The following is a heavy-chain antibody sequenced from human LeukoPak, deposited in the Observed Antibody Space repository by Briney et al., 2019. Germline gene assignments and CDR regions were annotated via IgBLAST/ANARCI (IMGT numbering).Heavy chain of an antibody. D-gene: IGHD2-2*01. CDR2: IKTDGSST. V-gene: IGHV3-74*01. CDR1: GFTFGDYA. CDR3: GRGFAVVPAGLMDV. Sequence: GGSLRLSCTASGFTFGDYAMSWVRQTPGKGLMWVSRIKTDGSSTTYADSVKGRFTISRDNAKNTLYLQMNSLRVDDTAVYYCGRGFAVVPAGLMDVWGKGTTVTVSS. J-gene: IGHJ6*03.